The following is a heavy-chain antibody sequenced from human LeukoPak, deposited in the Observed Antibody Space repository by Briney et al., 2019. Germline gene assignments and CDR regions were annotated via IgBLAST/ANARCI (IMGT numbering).Heavy chain of an antibody. CDR3: AKDAEATVTPRGRYNWFDP. CDR1: GFTFSSYG. D-gene: IGHD4-17*01. J-gene: IGHJ5*02. V-gene: IGHV3-23*01. Sequence: GGALRLSCTASGFTFSSYGMCWVRQAPGKGLEWVSAIRGSGGTTYYADSVKGRFTISRDNSKNTLYLQMNSLRAEDTAVYYCAKDAEATVTPRGRYNWFDPWGQGTLVTVSS. CDR2: IRGSGGTT.